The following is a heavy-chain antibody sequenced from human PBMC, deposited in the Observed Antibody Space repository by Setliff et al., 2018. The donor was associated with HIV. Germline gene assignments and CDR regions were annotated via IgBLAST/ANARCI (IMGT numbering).Heavy chain of an antibody. V-gene: IGHV3-11*05. CDR3: ARDQRAGVYGDYNYYFDS. J-gene: IGHJ4*02. CDR1: GFTFSGYY. D-gene: IGHD4-17*01. Sequence: GGSLGLSCAASGFTFSGYYMSWIRQAPGKGLEWVSYISSSSTYRIYADSVKGRFTISRDNAKNSLYLQMNSLRAEDTAVYYCARDQRAGVYGDYNYYFDSWGQGTLVTVSS. CDR2: ISSSSTYR.